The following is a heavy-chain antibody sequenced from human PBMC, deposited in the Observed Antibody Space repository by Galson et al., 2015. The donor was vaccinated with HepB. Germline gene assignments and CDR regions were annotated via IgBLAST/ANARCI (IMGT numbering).Heavy chain of an antibody. Sequence: SLRLSCAASGFTFSSYWMSWVRQAPGKGLEWVANIKQDGSEKYYVDSVKGRFTISRDKSKNTVYLQMNSLRAEDTALYHCGRRMTTVTTWASDIWGQGTMVTVSS. CDR3: GRRMTTVTTWASDI. D-gene: IGHD4-17*01. J-gene: IGHJ3*02. CDR1: GFTFSSYW. CDR2: IKQDGSEK. V-gene: IGHV3-7*03.